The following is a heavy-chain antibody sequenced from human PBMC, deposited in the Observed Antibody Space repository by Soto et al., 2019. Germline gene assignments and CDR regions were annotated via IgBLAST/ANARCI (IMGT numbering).Heavy chain of an antibody. V-gene: IGHV1-18*01. CDR3: ASRLWCGEYYGMDV. D-gene: IGHD3-10*01. CDR1: GYTFTSYG. CDR2: ISAYNGNT. J-gene: IGHJ6*02. Sequence: QVQLVQSGAEVKKPGASVKVSCKASGYTFTSYGISWVRQAPGQGLEWMGWISAYNGNTNYAQKLQGRVTMTTDTSTSTAYMELRSLGSEDTDVYCCASRLWCGEYYGMDVWGQGTTVTVSS.